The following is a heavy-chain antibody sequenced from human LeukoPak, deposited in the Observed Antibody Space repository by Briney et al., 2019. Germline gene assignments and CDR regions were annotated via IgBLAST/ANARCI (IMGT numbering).Heavy chain of an antibody. CDR3: ARGTRDFDY. CDR1: GGSFSGYY. V-gene: IGHV4-34*01. CDR2: INHSGST. J-gene: IGHJ4*02. Sequence: PSETLSLTCAVYGGSFSGYYWSWIRQPPGKGLDWIGEINHSGSTNYNPSLKSRVTISVDTSKNQFSLKLSSVTAADTAVYYCARGTRDFDYWGQGALVTVSS.